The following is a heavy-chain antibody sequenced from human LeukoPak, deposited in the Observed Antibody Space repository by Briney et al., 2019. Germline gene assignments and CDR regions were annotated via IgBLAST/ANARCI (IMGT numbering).Heavy chain of an antibody. CDR3: AKDSVGYDFWSGYRENDY. D-gene: IGHD3-3*01. CDR2: ISGSGGST. CDR1: GFTFSSYA. J-gene: IGHJ4*02. Sequence: GGSLRLSCAASGFTFSSYAMSWVRQAPGKGLEWVAAISGSGGSTYYADSVKGRFTSSRDNFKNTLYLQMNSLRAEDTAVYYCAKDSVGYDFWSGYRENDYWGQGTLVTVSS. V-gene: IGHV3-23*01.